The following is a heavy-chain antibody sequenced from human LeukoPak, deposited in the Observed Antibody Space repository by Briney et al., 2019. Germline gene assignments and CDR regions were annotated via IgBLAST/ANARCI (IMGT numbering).Heavy chain of an antibody. CDR3: ARDWTYYYDSSGGDAFDI. CDR2: IYTSGST. CDR1: GDSISSGDYY. V-gene: IGHV4-61*02. J-gene: IGHJ3*02. Sequence: SETLSLTCTVSGDSISSGDYYWSWIRQPAGKGLEWIGRIYTSGSTNYNPSLKSRVTMSVDTSKNQFSLKLSSVTAADTAVYYCARDWTYYYDSSGGDAFDIWGQGTMVTVSS. D-gene: IGHD3-22*01.